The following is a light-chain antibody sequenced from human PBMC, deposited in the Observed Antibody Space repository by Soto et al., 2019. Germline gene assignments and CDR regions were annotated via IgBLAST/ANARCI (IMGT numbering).Light chain of an antibody. V-gene: IGKV3-11*01. J-gene: IGKJ4*01. CDR3: QQRSIWPLT. CDR1: QSVRSN. CDR2: DAS. Sequence: EFVLTQSPGTLSLSPGERATLSCRASQSVRSNLAWYQQKPGQAPRLLIYDASNRATGIPARFSGSGSGTDFTLTISSLEPEDFAVYYCQQRSIWPLTFGGGTKVDTK.